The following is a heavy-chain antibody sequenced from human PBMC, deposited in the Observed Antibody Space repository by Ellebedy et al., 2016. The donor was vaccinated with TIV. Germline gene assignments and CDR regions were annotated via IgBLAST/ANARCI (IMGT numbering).Heavy chain of an antibody. V-gene: IGHV4-59*01. D-gene: IGHD4-17*01. CDR3: ARGTLNYGIDY. CDR1: GGSISSYY. Sequence: MPSETLSLTCTVSGGSISSYYWSWIRQPPGKGLEWIGYIYYSGSTNYNPSLKSRVTISVDTSQNQFSLKLSSVTAADTAVYYCARGTLNYGIDYWGQGTLVTVSS. CDR2: IYYSGST. J-gene: IGHJ4*02.